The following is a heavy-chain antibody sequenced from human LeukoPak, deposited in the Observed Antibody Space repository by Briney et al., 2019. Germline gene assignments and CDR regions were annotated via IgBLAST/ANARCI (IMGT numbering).Heavy chain of an antibody. CDR2: ISGSGGST. J-gene: IGHJ4*02. V-gene: IGHV3-23*01. Sequence: HPGGSLRLSCADSGFTFSSYGMSWVRQAPGKGLEWVSVISGSGGSTYYADSVKGRFTISRDNSKNTLYLQMNSLRSEDTAVYYCAKDLGRRDGSYWGQGTRVTVSS. D-gene: IGHD5-24*01. CDR3: AKDLGRRDGSY. CDR1: GFTFSSYG.